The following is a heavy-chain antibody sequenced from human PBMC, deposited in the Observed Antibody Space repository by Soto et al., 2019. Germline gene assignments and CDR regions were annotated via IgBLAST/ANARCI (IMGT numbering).Heavy chain of an antibody. J-gene: IGHJ4*03. D-gene: IGHD2-8*01. Sequence: VEALIISCQCSGWTFTNYWIVWVRQVPGQGVELLGIISPADYNTRYRPSFQGQVTVSVDKSIKNAYLQWSSLRASDSAMYYCGRTHVENCGPKDEVNQALYXWGQGTLVTVSX. CDR3: GRTHVENCGPKDEVNQALYX. CDR1: GWTFTNYW. V-gene: IGHV5-51*01. CDR2: ISPADYNT.